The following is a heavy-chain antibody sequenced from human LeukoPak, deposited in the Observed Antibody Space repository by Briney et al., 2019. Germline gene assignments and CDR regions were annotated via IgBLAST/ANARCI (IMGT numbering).Heavy chain of an antibody. Sequence: SETLSLTCTVSGGSISSGNYYWSWIRQPPGKGLECIGYIHYSGSTYYNPSLKSRVTISVDTSKNQFSLKLSSVTAADTAVYYCARARSYYDSSGYPFFDYWGQGTLVTVSS. CDR1: GGSISSGNYY. CDR2: IHYSGST. CDR3: ARARSYYDSSGYPFFDY. D-gene: IGHD3-22*01. V-gene: IGHV4-30-4*08. J-gene: IGHJ4*02.